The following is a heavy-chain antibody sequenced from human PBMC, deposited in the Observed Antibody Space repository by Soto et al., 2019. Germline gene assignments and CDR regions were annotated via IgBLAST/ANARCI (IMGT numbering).Heavy chain of an antibody. Sequence: ASVKVSCKASGGTFSSYAISWVRQAPGQGLEWMGGIIPIFGTANYAQKFQGRVTITADESTSTAYMELSSLGSEDTAVYYCARWIQLWSSYYFDYWGQGTLVTVSS. CDR3: ARWIQLWSSYYFDY. V-gene: IGHV1-69*13. CDR1: GGTFSSYA. D-gene: IGHD5-18*01. CDR2: IIPIFGTA. J-gene: IGHJ4*02.